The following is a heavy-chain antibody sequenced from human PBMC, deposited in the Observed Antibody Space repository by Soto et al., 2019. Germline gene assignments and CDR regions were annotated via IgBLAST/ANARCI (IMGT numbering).Heavy chain of an antibody. V-gene: IGHV3-21*01. Sequence: PGGSLRLSCAASGFTFSSYSMNWVRQAPGKGLEWVSSISSSSSYIYYADSVKGRFTISRDNAKNSLYLQMNSLRAEDTAVYYCARVGGVVVADTGYYYYGMDVWGQGTTVTVSS. CDR2: ISSSSSYI. CDR1: GFTFSSYS. CDR3: ARVGGVVVADTGYYYYGMDV. D-gene: IGHD2-15*01. J-gene: IGHJ6*02.